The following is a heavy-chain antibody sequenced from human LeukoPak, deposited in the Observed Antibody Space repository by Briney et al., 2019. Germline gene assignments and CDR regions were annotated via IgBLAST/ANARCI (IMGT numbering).Heavy chain of an antibody. CDR1: ALTFSSYG. J-gene: IGHJ6*03. V-gene: IGHV3-30*02. CDR2: IRFDGSNK. D-gene: IGHD5-12*01. CDR3: AKGGGYEAEYYYYYMDG. Sequence: PGPSPTLSCSAFALTFSSYGTHWVRPAPGKGLEWVAFIRFDGSNKDYADSVKGRFTISRDNSKSTLYLHVNSLRPEDTAVYYCAKGGGYEAEYYYYYMDGWGKGTTVTISS.